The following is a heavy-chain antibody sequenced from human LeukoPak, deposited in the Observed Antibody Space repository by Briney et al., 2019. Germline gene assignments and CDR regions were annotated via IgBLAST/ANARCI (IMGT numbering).Heavy chain of an antibody. CDR3: ARGRLVVTALDY. CDR2: ISSNGGST. J-gene: IGHJ4*02. Sequence: GGSLRLSCAASGFTFSYSAMHWVRQAPGKGLEYVSVISSNGGSTYYANSVKGRFTISRDNSKNTLYLQMGSLRAEDMAVNYCARGRLVVTALDYWGQGTLVTVSS. CDR1: GFTFSYSA. V-gene: IGHV3-64*01. D-gene: IGHD2-21*02.